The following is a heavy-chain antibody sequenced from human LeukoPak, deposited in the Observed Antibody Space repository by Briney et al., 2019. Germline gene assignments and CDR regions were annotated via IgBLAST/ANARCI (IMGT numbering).Heavy chain of an antibody. CDR2: IWYDGSNK. D-gene: IGHD2-2*01. J-gene: IGHJ6*02. V-gene: IGHV3-33*01. Sequence: GGSLRLSCAASGFTFSSYGMHWVRQAPGKGLEWVAVIWYDGSNKYYADSVKGRFTISRDNSKNTLYLQMNGLRAEDTAVYYCARDPDIVVVPAAIAGYYGMDVWGQGTTVTVSS. CDR3: ARDPDIVVVPAAIAGYYGMDV. CDR1: GFTFSSYG.